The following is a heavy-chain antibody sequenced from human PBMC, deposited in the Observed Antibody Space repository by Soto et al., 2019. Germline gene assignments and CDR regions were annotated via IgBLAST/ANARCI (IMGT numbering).Heavy chain of an antibody. CDR3: APGRGDAAGYYYGMDV. V-gene: IGHV1-46*01. J-gene: IGHJ6*02. D-gene: IGHD3-3*01. CDR1: GYTFTSYY. CDR2: INPSGGST. Sequence: GASVKVSCKTSGYTFTSYYMHWVRQAPGQGLEWMGMINPSGGSTSYAQKFHGRVTMTRDTSTRTAYMELSSLRSEDTAVYYCAPGRGDAAGYYYGMDVWGQGTTVTVSS.